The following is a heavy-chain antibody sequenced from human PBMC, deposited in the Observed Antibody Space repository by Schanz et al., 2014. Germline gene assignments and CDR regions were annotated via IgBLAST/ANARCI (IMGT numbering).Heavy chain of an antibody. V-gene: IGHV3-23*01. CDR1: GFNFSDYA. J-gene: IGHJ6*02. CDR2: ISSGGGST. Sequence: EVQLLESGGGLVQPGGSLRLSCAASGFNFSDYAMCWVRQAPGKGLEWVSSISSGGGSTYYADSVKGRFTISRDNSKNTLYLQMKSLRAEDTAVYYCLAPDYGMDVWGQGTTVTVSS. CDR3: LAPDYGMDV.